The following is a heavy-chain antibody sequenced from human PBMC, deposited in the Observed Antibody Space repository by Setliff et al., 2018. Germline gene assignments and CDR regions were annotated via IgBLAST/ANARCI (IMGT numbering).Heavy chain of an antibody. J-gene: IGHJ5*02. V-gene: IGHV3-21*04. CDR2: ISSSSSYI. CDR3: AKNGFGVVALGVNNWFDP. CDR1: GFTFSSYS. Sequence: GGSLRLSCAASGFTFSSYSMNWVRQAPGKGLEWVSSISSSSSYIYYADSVKGRFTISRDNAKNSLYLQMNSLRAEDTAVYYCAKNGFGVVALGVNNWFDPWGQGTLVTV. D-gene: IGHD3-10*01.